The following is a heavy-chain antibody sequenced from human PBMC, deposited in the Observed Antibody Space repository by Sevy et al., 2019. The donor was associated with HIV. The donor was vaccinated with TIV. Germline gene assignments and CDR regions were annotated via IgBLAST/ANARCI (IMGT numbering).Heavy chain of an antibody. Sequence: GGSLRLSCVVSGIIFTSSGMHWVRQAPGKGLEWVAVISYHGRDKFYADSVKGRFTISRDNSKNILYLQMTGLRIEDTAVYYCAKDFTGYNGMDVWGQGTMVTVSS. CDR3: AKDFTGYNGMDV. V-gene: IGHV3-30*18. J-gene: IGHJ6*02. D-gene: IGHD3-9*01. CDR1: GIIFTSSG. CDR2: ISYHGRDK.